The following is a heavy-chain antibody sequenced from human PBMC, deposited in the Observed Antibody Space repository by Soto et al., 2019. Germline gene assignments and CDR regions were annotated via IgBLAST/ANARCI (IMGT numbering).Heavy chain of an antibody. D-gene: IGHD6-19*01. J-gene: IGHJ6*02. Sequence: QVQLVQSGAEVKKAGSSVKVSCKASGGTLNTNAISWLRQAPGQGLEWMGAIIPMFGSPKYAQKFLGRVTITADNPTSTIYMEMITLTSADTAVYYCARGGFVAGLYNAMDAWGQGTTVAVAS. V-gene: IGHV1-69*06. CDR2: IIPMFGSP. CDR3: ARGGFVAGLYNAMDA. CDR1: GGTLNTNA.